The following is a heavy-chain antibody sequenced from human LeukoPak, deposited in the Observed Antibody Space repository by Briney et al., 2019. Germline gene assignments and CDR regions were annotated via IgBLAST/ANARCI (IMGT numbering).Heavy chain of an antibody. J-gene: IGHJ4*02. CDR3: ARSSGFFYYFDY. CDR1: GYALTGYY. Sequence: ASVKVSCMASGYALTGYYFHWVRQAPGQGLEWMGWINPKIGDTNYAEKFQGRVTLTRETSINIAYMELSRLTSNDTAVYYCARSSGFFYYFDYWGQGTLVTVSS. CDR2: INPKIGDT. V-gene: IGHV1-2*02. D-gene: IGHD3-22*01.